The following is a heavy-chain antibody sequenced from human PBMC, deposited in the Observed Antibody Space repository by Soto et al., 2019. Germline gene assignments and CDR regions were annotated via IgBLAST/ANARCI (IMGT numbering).Heavy chain of an antibody. CDR3: AKCCSSWVESGMDV. V-gene: IGHV3-9*01. CDR2: IGWDGGST. CDR1: GFSFDDYA. D-gene: IGHD2-21*01. Sequence: EVQLVESGGGLVQPGRSLRLSCAGSGFSFDDYAMHWVRQAPGKGLEWVSGIGWDGGSTGYADSVKGRFQISRDNAKKSLYLQMNSLRAEDTALYYCAKCCSSWVESGMDVW. J-gene: IGHJ6*01.